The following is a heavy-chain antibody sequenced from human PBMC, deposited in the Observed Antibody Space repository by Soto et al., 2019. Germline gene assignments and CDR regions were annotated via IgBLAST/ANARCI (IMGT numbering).Heavy chain of an antibody. CDR2: LYYSGIT. D-gene: IGHD3-22*01. Sequence: SETLCFTCTFSGGSISSSSYYWGWIRQPPGQGLEWIGSLYYSGITYCHRSLTNRVTISVDTSKNQFSLKLNSVTAADTAVYYCARQRRYYDSSGYSGFDFDYWG. V-gene: IGHV4-39*01. J-gene: IGHJ4*01. CDR1: GGSISSSSYY. CDR3: ARQRRYYDSSGYSGFDFDY.